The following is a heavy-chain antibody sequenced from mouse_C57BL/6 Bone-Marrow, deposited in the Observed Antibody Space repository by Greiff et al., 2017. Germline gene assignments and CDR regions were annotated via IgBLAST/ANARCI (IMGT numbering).Heavy chain of an antibody. V-gene: IGHV1-69*01. CDR2: IDPSDSYT. J-gene: IGHJ1*03. CDR1: GYTFTSYW. D-gene: IGHD3-3*01. Sequence: QVQLKQPGAELVMPGASVKLSCKASGYTFTSYWMHWVKQRPGQGLEWIGEIDPSDSYTNYNQKFKGKSTLTVDKSSSTAYMQLSSLTSEDSAVYYCAREKGLSPGYFDVWGTGTTVTVSS. CDR3: AREKGLSPGYFDV.